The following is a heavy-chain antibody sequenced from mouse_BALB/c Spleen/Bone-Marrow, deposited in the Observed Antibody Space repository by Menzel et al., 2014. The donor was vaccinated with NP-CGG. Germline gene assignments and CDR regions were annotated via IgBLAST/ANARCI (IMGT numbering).Heavy chain of an antibody. Sequence: EVQLVESGGGLVQPGGSLRLSCATSGFTFTDYYMNWVRPPPGKALEWLAFIRNKANGYTTEYSASVKGRFTISRDISQSILYLQMNTLRPEDSATYYCARDMGGLLFDSWGQGTTLTVSS. D-gene: IGHD1-1*01. CDR2: IRNKANGYTT. CDR1: GFTFTDYY. CDR3: ARDMGGLLFDS. J-gene: IGHJ2*01. V-gene: IGHV7-3*02.